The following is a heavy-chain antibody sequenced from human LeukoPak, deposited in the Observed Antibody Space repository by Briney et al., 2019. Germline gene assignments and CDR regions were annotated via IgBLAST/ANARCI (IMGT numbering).Heavy chain of an antibody. J-gene: IGHJ3*02. D-gene: IGHD3-22*01. CDR3: AGSLTESTYYYDSSGPDAFDI. V-gene: IGHV3-21*04. Sequence: PGGSLRLSCAASGFTFSSYSMNWVRQAPGKGLEWVSSISSSSSYIYYADSVKGRFTISRDNSKNTLYLQMNSLRAEDTAVYYCAGSLTESTYYYDSSGPDAFDIWGQGTMVTVSS. CDR1: GFTFSSYS. CDR2: ISSSSSYI.